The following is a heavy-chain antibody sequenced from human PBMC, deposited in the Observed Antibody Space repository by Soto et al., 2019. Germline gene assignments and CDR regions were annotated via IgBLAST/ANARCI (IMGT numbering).Heavy chain of an antibody. CDR3: ARDRGGWSDAFDI. Sequence: SETLSLTCTVSGGSISSYYWSWIRQPPGKGLEWIGYIYYSGSTNYNPSLKSRVTISVDTSKNQFSLKLSSVTAADTAVYYCARDRGGWSDAFDIWGQGTMVTVSS. J-gene: IGHJ3*02. V-gene: IGHV4-59*01. CDR1: GGSISSYY. D-gene: IGHD6-19*01. CDR2: IYYSGST.